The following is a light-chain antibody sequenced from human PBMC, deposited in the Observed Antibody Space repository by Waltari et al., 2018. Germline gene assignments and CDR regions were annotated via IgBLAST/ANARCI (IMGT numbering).Light chain of an antibody. J-gene: IGKJ1*01. CDR2: AAS. Sequence: DIQMTQSPSSLSASVGARVTITCRASQSSSSYLNWYQQKPGKAPKLLIYAASSLQSEVPARFSGSGSGTDFTLTISSLQPEDFATYYCQQSYSTLWTFGQGTKVEIK. CDR3: QQSYSTLWT. CDR1: QSSSSY. V-gene: IGKV1-39*01.